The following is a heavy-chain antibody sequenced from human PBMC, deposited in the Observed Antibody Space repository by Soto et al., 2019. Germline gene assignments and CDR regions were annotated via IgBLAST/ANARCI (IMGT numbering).Heavy chain of an antibody. V-gene: IGHV1-69*13. J-gene: IGHJ4*02. CDR3: ARDGGASWQWLVRDYFDY. CDR1: GGTFSSYA. D-gene: IGHD6-19*01. CDR2: IIPIFGTA. Sequence: VASVKVSCKASGGTFSSYAISWVRQAPGQGLEWMGGIIPIFGTADYAQKFQGRVTITADESTSTAYMELRSLRSDDTAVYYCARDGGASWQWLVRDYFDYWGQGTLVTVSS.